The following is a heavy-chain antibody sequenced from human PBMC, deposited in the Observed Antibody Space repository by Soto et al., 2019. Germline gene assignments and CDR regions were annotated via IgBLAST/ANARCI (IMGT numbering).Heavy chain of an antibody. Sequence: EVQLVESGGGLVKPGGSLRLSCAASGFTFSNAWMNWVRQAPGKGLEWVGRIKSKTDGGTTDYAAPVKGRFTISRDDSKNTLYLQMNSLKTEDKAVYYCTPQTDYSGYDPYEYWGQGTLVTVSS. CDR1: GFTFSNAW. J-gene: IGHJ4*02. CDR3: TPQTDYSGYDPYEY. V-gene: IGHV3-15*07. CDR2: IKSKTDGGTT. D-gene: IGHD5-12*01.